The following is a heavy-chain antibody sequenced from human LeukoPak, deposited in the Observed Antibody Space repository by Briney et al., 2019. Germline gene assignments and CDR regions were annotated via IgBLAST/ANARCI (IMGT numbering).Heavy chain of an antibody. J-gene: IGHJ4*02. CDR2: IWYDGSNK. V-gene: IGHV3-33*01. CDR3: ARGADGDFFDY. CDR1: GFTFSSYG. Sequence: GRSLRLSCAASGFTFSSYGMHWVRQAPGKGLEWVAAIWYDGSNKYYADSVKGRFTISRDNSKNTLYLQMNSLRAEDTAVYYCARGADGDFFDYWGQGTLVTVSS. D-gene: IGHD2-21*01.